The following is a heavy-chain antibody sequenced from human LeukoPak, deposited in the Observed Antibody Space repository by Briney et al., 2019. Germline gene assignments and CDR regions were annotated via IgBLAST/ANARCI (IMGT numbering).Heavy chain of an antibody. CDR2: INPNSGGT. CDR1: GYTFTGYY. Sequence: ASVKVSCKASGYTFTGYYMHWVRQAPGQGLEWMGWINPNSGGTNYAQKFQGRVTMTRDTSISTAYVELSRLRSDDTAVYYCARDWDSSSWGALDYWGQGTLVTVSS. V-gene: IGHV1-2*02. CDR3: ARDWDSSSWGALDY. J-gene: IGHJ4*02. D-gene: IGHD6-13*01.